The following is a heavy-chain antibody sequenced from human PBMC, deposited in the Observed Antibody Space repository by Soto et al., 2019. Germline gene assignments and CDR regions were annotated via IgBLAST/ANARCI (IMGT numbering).Heavy chain of an antibody. V-gene: IGHV3-23*01. J-gene: IGHJ4*02. CDR2: IRGGSEGTT. CDR1: LNLGDLG. CDR3: AKPPIWKSELLSF. Sequence: GFLRVLLGGVGLNLGDLGITRVRQAPGKRLEWVSAIRGGSEGTTFYADSVKGRFTISRDDSKNTLSLQMNSLRAEDTALYYCAKPPIWKSELLSFWGQGTLVTVSS. D-gene: IGHD3-3*01.